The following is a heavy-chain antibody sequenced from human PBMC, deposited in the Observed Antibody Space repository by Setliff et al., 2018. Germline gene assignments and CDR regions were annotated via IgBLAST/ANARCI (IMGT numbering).Heavy chain of an antibody. Sequence: GASVKVSCKASGYTFTSYGISWVRQAPGQGLEWMGWISTYNGDTDYAQKLQDRLTMTTDTSTSTVYMELRGLSSHDTAVYYCARDRYYDSSVYYVSWGTGALVTVSS. CDR1: GYTFTSYG. V-gene: IGHV1-18*01. D-gene: IGHD3-22*01. CDR2: ISTYNGDT. CDR3: ARDRYYDSSVYYVS. J-gene: IGHJ4*02.